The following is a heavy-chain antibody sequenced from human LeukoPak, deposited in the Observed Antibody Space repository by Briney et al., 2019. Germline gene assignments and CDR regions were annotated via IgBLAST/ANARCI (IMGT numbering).Heavy chain of an antibody. J-gene: IGHJ4*02. Sequence: ASVKVSCKASGYTFTSYDINWVRQAAGQGLEWMGWMNPNSGNAGYAQKFQDRVTMTRNTSISTAYMELSSLRSEDTAVYYCARGAWCSGAYTTLYYFDYWGQGTLVTVSS. CDR2: MNPNSGNA. CDR1: GYTFTSYD. D-gene: IGHD2-8*01. V-gene: IGHV1-8*01. CDR3: ARGAWCSGAYTTLYYFDY.